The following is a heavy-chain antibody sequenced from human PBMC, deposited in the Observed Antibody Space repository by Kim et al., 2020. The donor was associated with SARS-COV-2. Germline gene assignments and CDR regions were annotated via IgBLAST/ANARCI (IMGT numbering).Heavy chain of an antibody. D-gene: IGHD6-19*01. Sequence: GGSLRLSCAASGFTFSSYWMSWVRQAPGKGLEWVANIKQDGSEKYYVDSEKGRFTISRDNAKNTLYLQMNSLRAEDTAEYYCARSTPHARYSSGWYYYYYGMDVWRQGTTVTVSS. J-gene: IGHJ6*02. CDR2: IKQDGSEK. V-gene: IGHV3-7*01. CDR3: ARSTPHARYSSGWYYYYYGMDV. CDR1: GFTFSSYW.